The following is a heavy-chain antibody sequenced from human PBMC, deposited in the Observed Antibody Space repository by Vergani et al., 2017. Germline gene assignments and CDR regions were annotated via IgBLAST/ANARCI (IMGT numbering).Heavy chain of an antibody. V-gene: IGHV3-13*01. CDR3: ARRDSSWPALDY. J-gene: IGHJ4*02. CDR1: GFTFSTYD. D-gene: IGHD6-13*01. Sequence: EVQLVESGGGLVQPGGSLRLSCAASGFTFSTYDMHWVRQATGKGLEWVSAMGTAGDTYYPGSVKGRFTISRENAKNSLYLQMNGLRAGDTAVYYCARRDSSWPALDYWGQGTVVTVSS. CDR2: MGTAGDT.